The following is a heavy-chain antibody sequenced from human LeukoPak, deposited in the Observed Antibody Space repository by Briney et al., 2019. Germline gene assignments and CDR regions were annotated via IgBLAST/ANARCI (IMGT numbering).Heavy chain of an antibody. CDR3: ARDNKWELPL. J-gene: IGHJ4*02. CDR2: INTNTGNP. V-gene: IGHV7-4-1*02. Sequence: ASVKVSCKASGDTFSSYAIGWLRQDPGQGLEWMGWINTNTGNPTYAQGFAGRFVFSLDTSVSTAYLQISSLKAEDTAVYYCARDNKWELPLWGQGALVTVSS. CDR1: GDTFSSYA. D-gene: IGHD1-26*01.